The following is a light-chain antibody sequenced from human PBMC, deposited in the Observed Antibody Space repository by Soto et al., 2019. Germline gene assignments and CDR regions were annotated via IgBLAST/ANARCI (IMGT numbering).Light chain of an antibody. CDR1: QSVSIR. Sequence: VVMTQSXATVSFRPGGXXXXXXXGSQSVSIRLAWYQHKXRQGARLVTQGANXRAKGLPARFSGSGSGTEFTLNTSSLQSEDFAVYYCQKYNNWPRTLGPGTKADIK. V-gene: IGKV3-15*01. J-gene: IGKJ1*01. CDR3: QKYNNWPRT. CDR2: GAN.